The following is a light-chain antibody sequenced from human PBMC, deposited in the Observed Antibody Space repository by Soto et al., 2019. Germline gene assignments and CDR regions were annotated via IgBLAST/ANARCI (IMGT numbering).Light chain of an antibody. V-gene: IGLV1-44*01. CDR3: AAWDDSLKGVV. Sequence: QAVGTQPPSSSGTHGQRVTISCSGSSSNIGSNTVNWYQQLPGTAPKLLLYSNNQRPSGVPDRFSGSKSGTSASLAISGLQSEDDADYYCAAWDDSLKGVVFGGGTKRTVL. CDR2: SNN. J-gene: IGLJ2*01. CDR1: SSNIGSNT.